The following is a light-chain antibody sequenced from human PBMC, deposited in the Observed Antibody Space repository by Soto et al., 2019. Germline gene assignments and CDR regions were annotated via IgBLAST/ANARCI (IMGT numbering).Light chain of an antibody. CDR2: GNS. J-gene: IGLJ1*01. Sequence: QSVLTQPPSVSGAPGQRVTISCTRSSSNIGAGYDVHWYQQLPGTAPKLLIYGNSNRPSGVPDRFSGSKSGTSASLAITGLQAEDEADYYCQSNDSSLSGSVFGTGPSSPS. CDR1: SSNIGAGYD. V-gene: IGLV1-40*01. CDR3: QSNDSSLSGSV.